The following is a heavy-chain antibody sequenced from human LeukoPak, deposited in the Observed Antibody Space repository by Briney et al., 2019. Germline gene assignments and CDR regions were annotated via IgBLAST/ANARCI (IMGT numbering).Heavy chain of an antibody. V-gene: IGHV3-21*04. J-gene: IGHJ4*02. D-gene: IGHD3-22*01. CDR3: AKDQGGYYYDSSGYPI. Sequence: PGGSLRLSCAASGFTFSSYSMNWVRQAPGKGLEWVSSISSSSSYIYYADSVKGRFTISRDNAKNSLYLQMNSLRAEDTAVYYCAKDQGGYYYDSSGYPIWGQGTLVTVSS. CDR2: ISSSSSYI. CDR1: GFTFSSYS.